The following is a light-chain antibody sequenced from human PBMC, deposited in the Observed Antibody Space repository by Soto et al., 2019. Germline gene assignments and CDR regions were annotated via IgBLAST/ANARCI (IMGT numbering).Light chain of an antibody. V-gene: IGLV1-40*01. Sequence: QSVLTQPPSVYGAPGQRVTISCTGSSSNIGAGYDVHWYQQLPGTAPKLLIYGNNDRPSGVPDRFSGSKSGTSASLAITGLQAEDEADYYCQSYDSRLSGCVFGGGTKLTV. CDR1: SSNIGAGYD. J-gene: IGLJ3*02. CDR3: QSYDSRLSGCV. CDR2: GNN.